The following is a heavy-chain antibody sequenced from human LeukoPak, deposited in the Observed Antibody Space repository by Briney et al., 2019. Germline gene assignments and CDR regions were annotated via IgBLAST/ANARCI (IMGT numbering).Heavy chain of an antibody. CDR2: INHSGSI. CDR1: GGSFSGYY. CDR3: ARGFPYYYDSSGYPENFDY. Sequence: SETLSLTCAVYGGSFSGYYWSWIRQPPGKGLEWIGEINHSGSINYNPSLKSRVTISVDTSKNQFSLKLSSVTAADTAVYYCARGFPYYYDSSGYPENFDYWGQGTLVTVSS. J-gene: IGHJ4*02. V-gene: IGHV4-34*01. D-gene: IGHD3-22*01.